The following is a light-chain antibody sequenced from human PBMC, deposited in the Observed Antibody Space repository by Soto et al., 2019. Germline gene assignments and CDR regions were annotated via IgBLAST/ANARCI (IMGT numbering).Light chain of an antibody. CDR1: QSVSSN. CDR2: GAY. J-gene: IGKJ5*01. Sequence: VTNEERATLSCRASQSVSSNLAWYQQKPGQAPRLLIYGAYSRATGIPARFSGSGSGTEFTLTISSLEPEDFAVYYCQQYGNSPPITFAHGARL. V-gene: IGKV3-15*01. CDR3: QQYGNSPPIT.